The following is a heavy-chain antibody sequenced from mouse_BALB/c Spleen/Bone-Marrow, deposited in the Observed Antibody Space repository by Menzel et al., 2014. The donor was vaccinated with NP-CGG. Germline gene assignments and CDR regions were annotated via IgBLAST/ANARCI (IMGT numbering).Heavy chain of an antibody. CDR3: ARGITTGFAY. CDR2: ISSGSSTI. V-gene: IGHV5-17*02. D-gene: IGHD2-4*01. CDR1: GFTFSSFG. Sequence: EVKLAESGGGLAQPGGSRKLSCAASGFTFSSFGMHWVRQAPEKGLEWVAYISSGSSTIYYADTVKGRFTISRDNPKNTLFLQMTSLRSEDTAMYYCARGITTGFAYWGQGTLVTVSA. J-gene: IGHJ3*01.